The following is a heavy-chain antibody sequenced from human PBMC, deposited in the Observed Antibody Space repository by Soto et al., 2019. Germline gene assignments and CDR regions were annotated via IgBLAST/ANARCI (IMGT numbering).Heavy chain of an antibody. J-gene: IGHJ6*02. D-gene: IGHD6-19*01. Sequence: QVQLQESGPGLVKPSETLSLTCTVSGGSISSYYWSWIRQPPGKGLEWIGYIYYSGSTNYNPSLKSRVTISVDTSKNQFSLKLSSVTAADTAVYYCARQGYSSGWYSGYYYYGMDVWGQGTTVTVSS. CDR3: ARQGYSSGWYSGYYYYGMDV. CDR2: IYYSGST. CDR1: GGSISSYY. V-gene: IGHV4-59*08.